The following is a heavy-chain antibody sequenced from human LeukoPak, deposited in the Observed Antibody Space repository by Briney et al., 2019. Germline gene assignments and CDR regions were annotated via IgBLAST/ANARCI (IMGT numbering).Heavy chain of an antibody. Sequence: GGSLRLSCAASGFTFSSYAMSWVRQAQGKGLEWVSAISGSGGSTYYADSVKGRFTISRDNSKNTLYLQMNSLRAEDTAVYYCAKVRDGDYGYYFDYWGQGTLVTVSS. D-gene: IGHD2-21*02. CDR3: AKVRDGDYGYYFDY. V-gene: IGHV3-23*01. J-gene: IGHJ4*02. CDR2: ISGSGGST. CDR1: GFTFSSYA.